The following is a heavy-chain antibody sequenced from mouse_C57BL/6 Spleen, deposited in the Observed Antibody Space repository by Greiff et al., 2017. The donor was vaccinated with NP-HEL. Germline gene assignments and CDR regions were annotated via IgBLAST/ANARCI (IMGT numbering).Heavy chain of an antibody. CDR1: GYTFTSYW. Sequence: QVQLQQPGAELVRPGSSVKLSCKASGYTFTSYWMHWVKQRPIQGLEWIGNIDPSDSETHYNQKFKDKATLTVDKSSSTAYMQLSSLTSEDSAVYYCARGSYSGSSYWYFDVWGTGTTVTVSS. CDR3: ARGSYSGSSYWYFDV. CDR2: IDPSDSET. D-gene: IGHD1-1*01. J-gene: IGHJ1*03. V-gene: IGHV1-52*01.